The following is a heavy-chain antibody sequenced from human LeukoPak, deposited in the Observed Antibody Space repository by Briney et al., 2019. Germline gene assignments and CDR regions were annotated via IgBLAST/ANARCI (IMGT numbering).Heavy chain of an antibody. Sequence: PGGSLRLSCEASGFTFSSYAMNWVRQAPGKGLEWVSVISGSGSDTFYADSVKGRFTMSRDNSKNTLYLQMNSLRAEDTAVYYCAKDQSDFWSGYYTTCDYWGQGTLVTVSS. CDR2: ISGSGSDT. CDR1: GFTFSSYA. V-gene: IGHV3-23*01. D-gene: IGHD3-3*01. CDR3: AKDQSDFWSGYYTTCDY. J-gene: IGHJ4*02.